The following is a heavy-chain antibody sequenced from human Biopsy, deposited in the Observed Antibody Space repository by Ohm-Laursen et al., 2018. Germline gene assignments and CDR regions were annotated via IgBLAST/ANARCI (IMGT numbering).Heavy chain of an antibody. CDR3: ARGPRGLVVITTTALYFDY. CDR2: IKPNNDNT. Sequence: SACASCKAPVVTFCNFGVNSGRQAPGQGLGWMVRIKPNNDNTAYAQKFQGRITMTKDTSTSTVYIDLSSLTFDDSAVYYCARGPRGLVVITTTALYFDYWGQGNLVTVSS. V-gene: IGHV1-18*01. CDR1: VVTFCNFG. J-gene: IGHJ4*02. D-gene: IGHD3-22*01.